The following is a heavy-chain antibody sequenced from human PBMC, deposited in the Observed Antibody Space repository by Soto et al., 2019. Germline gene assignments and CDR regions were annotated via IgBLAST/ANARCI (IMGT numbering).Heavy chain of an antibody. CDR1: GVSFIGYY. CDR3: ARDRYCSSTSCPLWSYYYYYYGMDV. Sequence: SETLSLTCAVYGVSFIGYYWSWIRQPPGKGLEWIGEINHSGSTNYNPSLKSRDTISVGTSKHQFSLKLSSVTAAHTAVYYCARDRYCSSTSCPLWSYYYYYYGMDVWGQGTRVIVSS. D-gene: IGHD2-2*01. J-gene: IGHJ6*02. V-gene: IGHV4-34*01. CDR2: INHSGST.